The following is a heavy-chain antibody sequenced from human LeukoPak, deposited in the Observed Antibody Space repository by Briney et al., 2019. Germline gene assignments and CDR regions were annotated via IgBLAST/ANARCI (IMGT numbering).Heavy chain of an antibody. D-gene: IGHD6-13*01. J-gene: IGHJ4*02. CDR1: GIPFSDYY. Sequence: GGSLRLSWVVAGIPFSDYYMNWIRQAPGKGLEWISYISSSSSYTDYADSVKGRFTISRDNAKSALYLQMNSLRLEDTAVYYCAAGTAADFWGQGTLVTVSS. CDR2: ISSSSSYT. CDR3: AAGTAADF. V-gene: IGHV3-11*03.